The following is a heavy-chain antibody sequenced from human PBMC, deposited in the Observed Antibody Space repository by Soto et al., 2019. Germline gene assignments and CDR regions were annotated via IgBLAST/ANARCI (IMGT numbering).Heavy chain of an antibody. D-gene: IGHD3-9*01. Sequence: SETLSLTCAVSGGSISSGGYSWSWIRQPPGKGLEWIGYIYHSGSTYYNPSLKSRVTISVDRSKNQFSLKLSSVTAADTAVYYCARGGYFDWLLTPHFDYWGQGTLVTVSS. J-gene: IGHJ4*02. CDR2: IYHSGST. CDR1: GGSISSGGYS. CDR3: ARGGYFDWLLTPHFDY. V-gene: IGHV4-30-2*01.